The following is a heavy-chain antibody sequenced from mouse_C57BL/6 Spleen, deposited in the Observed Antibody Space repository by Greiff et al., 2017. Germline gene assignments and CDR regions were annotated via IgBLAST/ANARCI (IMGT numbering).Heavy chain of an antibody. CDR1: GFTFSDAW. V-gene: IGHV6-6*01. CDR2: IRNKANNHAT. Sequence: EVKLVESGGGLVQPGGSMKLSCAASGFTFSDAWMDWVRQSPEKGLEWVAEIRNKANNHATYYAESVKGRFTISRDDSKSSVYLQMNSLRAEDTGIYYCTPSTTSPYAMDYWGQGTSVTVSS. D-gene: IGHD1-1*01. CDR3: TPSTTSPYAMDY. J-gene: IGHJ4*01.